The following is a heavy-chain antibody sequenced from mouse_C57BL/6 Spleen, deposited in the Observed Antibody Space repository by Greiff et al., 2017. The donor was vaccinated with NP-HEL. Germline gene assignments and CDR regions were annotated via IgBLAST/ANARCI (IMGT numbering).Heavy chain of an antibody. V-gene: IGHV1-43*01. Sequence: DVMLVESGPELVKPGASVKISCKASGYSFTGYYMHWVKQSSEKSLEWIGEINPSTGGTSYNQKFKGKATLTVDKSSSTAYMQLKSLTSEDSAVYYCARTEFDYWGQGTTLTVSS. J-gene: IGHJ2*01. CDR1: GYSFTGYY. CDR2: INPSTGGT. CDR3: ARTEFDY. D-gene: IGHD3-2*01.